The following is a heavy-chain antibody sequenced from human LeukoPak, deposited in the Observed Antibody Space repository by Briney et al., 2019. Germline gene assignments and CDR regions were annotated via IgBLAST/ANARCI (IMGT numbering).Heavy chain of an antibody. CDR2: ISWNSGSI. D-gene: IGHD6-13*01. J-gene: IGHJ4*02. V-gene: IGHV3-9*03. CDR3: AKDRYRIAAAGTHFDY. Sequence: GGSLRLSCAASGFTFDDYAMHWVRQAPGKGLEWVSGISWNSGSIGYADSVKGRFTISRDNAKNSLYLQMNSLRAEDMALYYCAKDRYRIAAAGTHFDYWGQGTLVTVSS. CDR1: GFTFDDYA.